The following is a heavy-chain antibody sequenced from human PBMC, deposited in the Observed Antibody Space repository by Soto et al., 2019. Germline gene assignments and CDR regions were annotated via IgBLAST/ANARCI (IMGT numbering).Heavy chain of an antibody. Sequence: QVQLVESGGGVVQPGRSLRLSCAASGFTFSSYGMHWVRQAPGKGLEWVAVISYDGSDKYYADSVKGRFTISRDNSKNTLYRQMNSLRAEDTAVYYCAKSGPYGSETSRVDYWGQGTLGTVSS. J-gene: IGHJ4*02. CDR1: GFTFSSYG. D-gene: IGHD3-10*01. CDR2: ISYDGSDK. V-gene: IGHV3-30*18. CDR3: AKSGPYGSETSRVDY.